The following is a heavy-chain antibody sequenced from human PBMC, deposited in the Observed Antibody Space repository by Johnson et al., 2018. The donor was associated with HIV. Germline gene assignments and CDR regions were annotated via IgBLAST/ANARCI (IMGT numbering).Heavy chain of an antibody. Sequence: VQLVESGGGVVQPGGSLRLSCAASGFTFNTYGMDWVRQAPGKGLEWVAFIRYDGNSKYYIDSVKGRFTVSRDNSNNTLYLQMKSLRPEDTAVYYCAKESKWESRTPHAFDMWGQGTMVTVSS. D-gene: IGHD1-26*01. CDR3: AKESKWESRTPHAFDM. CDR1: GFTFNTYG. J-gene: IGHJ3*02. CDR2: IRYDGNSK. V-gene: IGHV3-30*02.